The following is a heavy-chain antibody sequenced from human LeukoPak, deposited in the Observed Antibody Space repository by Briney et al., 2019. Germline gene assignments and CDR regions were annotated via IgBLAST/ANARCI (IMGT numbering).Heavy chain of an antibody. CDR1: GGTFSSYA. J-gene: IGHJ5*02. CDR3: ASRYNWNYDWFDP. V-gene: IGHV1-69*05. CDR2: IIPIFGTA. D-gene: IGHD1-7*01. Sequence: SVKVSCKASGGTFSSYAISWVLQAPGQGLEWMGRIIPIFGTANYAQKFQGRVTITTDESTSTAYMELSSLRSEDTAVYYCASRYNWNYDWFDPWGQGTLVTVSS.